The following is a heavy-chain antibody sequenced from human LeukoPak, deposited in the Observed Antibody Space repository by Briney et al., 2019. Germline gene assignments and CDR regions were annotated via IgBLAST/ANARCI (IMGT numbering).Heavy chain of an antibody. V-gene: IGHV4-34*01. J-gene: IGHJ5*02. CDR3: ARGRYLVYYYGSGSNWFDP. CDR2: INHSGST. CDR1: GGSFSGYY. D-gene: IGHD3-10*01. Sequence: SETLSLTCAVYGGSFSGYYWSWIRQPPGKGLEWIGEINHSGSTNYNPSLKSRVTISVDTSKNQFSLKLSSVTAADTAVYYCARGRYLVYYYGSGSNWFDPWGQGTLVTVSS.